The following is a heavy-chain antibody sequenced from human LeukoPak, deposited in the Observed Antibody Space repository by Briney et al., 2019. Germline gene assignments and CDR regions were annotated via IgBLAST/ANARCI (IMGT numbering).Heavy chain of an antibody. D-gene: IGHD3-16*01. CDR3: ATGRWGVDY. CDR2: INPNSGGT. CDR1: GYTFTYYY. V-gene: IGHV1-2*02. Sequence: GASVKVSCKASGYTFTYYYMHWVRQAPGQGLEWMGWINPNSGGTNYAQKFQGRVTMTRDTSISTADMELSRLRSDDTDVYYCATGRWGVDYWGQGTLVTVSS. J-gene: IGHJ4*02.